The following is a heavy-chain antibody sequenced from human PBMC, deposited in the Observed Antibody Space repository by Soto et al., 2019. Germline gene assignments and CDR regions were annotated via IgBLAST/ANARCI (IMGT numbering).Heavy chain of an antibody. J-gene: IGHJ1*01. V-gene: IGHV3-30*18. D-gene: IGHD6-13*01. CDR1: GFTFSNSG. CDR3: VKIRGSWVFGNLQF. CDR2: LSYDGRNT. Sequence: QEQLVESGGGVVQPGRSLNLSCATSGFTFSNSGFHWVRQAPGKGLEWVATLSYDGRNTHYAESVKGRFTISRDKAKKMVFLQMDNLRAEDMAVYSCVKIRGSWVFGNLQFWGQGTLVIVST.